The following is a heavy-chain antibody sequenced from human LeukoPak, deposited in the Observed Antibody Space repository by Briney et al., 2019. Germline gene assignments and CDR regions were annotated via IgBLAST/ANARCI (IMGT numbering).Heavy chain of an antibody. CDR1: GFTFSSYS. V-gene: IGHV3-48*04. CDR3: ARDMGYSGSWPGYFDY. CDR2: IDTSSSTI. Sequence: GGSLRLSCVASGFTFSSYSMSWVRQAPGKGLEWVSYIDTSSSTIYYAGSVKGRFTISRDNAKNSLYLQMKSLRAEDTTVYYCARDMGYSGSWPGYFDYWGQGVLVTVSS. D-gene: IGHD1-26*01. J-gene: IGHJ4*02.